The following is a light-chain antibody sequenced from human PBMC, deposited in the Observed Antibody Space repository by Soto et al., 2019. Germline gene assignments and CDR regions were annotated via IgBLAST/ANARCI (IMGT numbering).Light chain of an antibody. Sequence: EIVLTQSPGTLSLSPGERATLSCRASQSIRSHYLAWYQQKPGQAPRLLIYGASTRATGIPARFSGSGSGTEFTLTISSLQSEDFAVYYCQQYNNWPLTFGQGTKVDIK. V-gene: IGKV3-15*01. CDR1: QSIRSHY. CDR3: QQYNNWPLT. CDR2: GAS. J-gene: IGKJ1*01.